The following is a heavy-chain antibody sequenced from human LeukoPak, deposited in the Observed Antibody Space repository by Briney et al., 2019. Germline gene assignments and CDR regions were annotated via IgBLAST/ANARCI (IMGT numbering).Heavy chain of an antibody. Sequence: SETLSLTCTVSGYSISSGYYWGWIRQPPGKGLEWIGSICHSENTYYNPSLKSRVTVSVDTSKNQFSLKLSSVTAADTAVYYCARVIMGATFGYGYYYYMDVWGKGTTVTVSS. V-gene: IGHV4-38-2*02. CDR3: ARVIMGATFGYGYYYYMDV. J-gene: IGHJ6*03. CDR1: GYSISSGYY. CDR2: ICHSENT. D-gene: IGHD1-26*01.